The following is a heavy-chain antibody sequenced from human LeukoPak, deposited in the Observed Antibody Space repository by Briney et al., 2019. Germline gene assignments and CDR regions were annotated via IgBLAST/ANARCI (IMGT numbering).Heavy chain of an antibody. CDR3: ARGSSGNSFPFDY. Sequence: KPSETLSLTCIVSGGSISSYYWSWIRQSPGKGLEWIGYIYYGGRSSYNPSLKSRVTISVDTSKNQFSLRLSSVTAADTAVYYCARGSSGNSFPFDYWGQGTLVTVSP. D-gene: IGHD3-22*01. CDR2: IYYGGRS. V-gene: IGHV4-59*12. J-gene: IGHJ4*02. CDR1: GGSISSYY.